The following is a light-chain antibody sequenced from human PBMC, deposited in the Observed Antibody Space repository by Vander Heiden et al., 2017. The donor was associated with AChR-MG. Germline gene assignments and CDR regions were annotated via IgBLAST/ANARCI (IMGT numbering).Light chain of an antibody. J-gene: IGKJ1*01. CDR2: GAS. V-gene: IGKV3-20*01. CDR1: QSVSSSY. Sequence: EIVLPQSPGPLPLSPGERATLSCRASQSVSSSYLAWYQQKPGQAPRLLIYGASSRATGIPDRFSGSGSGTDFTLTISRLEPEDFAVYYCQQYGSSPGGTFGQGTKVEIK. CDR3: QQYGSSPGGT.